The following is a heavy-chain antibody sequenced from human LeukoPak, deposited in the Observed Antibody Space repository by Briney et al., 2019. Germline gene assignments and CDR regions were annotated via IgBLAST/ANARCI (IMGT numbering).Heavy chain of an antibody. CDR1: GYTFTGYY. D-gene: IGHD6-13*01. V-gene: IGHV1-2*02. CDR2: INPNSGGT. CDR3: ARDRSAAAGGMDV. Sequence: ASVKVSCKASGYTFTGYYVHWVRQAPGQGLEWMGWINPNSGGTNYAQKFQGRVTMTRDTSISTAYMELSRLRSDDTAVYYCARDRSAAAGGMDVWGQGTTVTVSS. J-gene: IGHJ6*02.